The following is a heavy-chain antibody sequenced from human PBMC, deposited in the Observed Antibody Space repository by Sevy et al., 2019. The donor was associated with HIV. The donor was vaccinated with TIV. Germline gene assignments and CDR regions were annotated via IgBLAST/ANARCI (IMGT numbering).Heavy chain of an antibody. CDR1: GYTFTNYH. D-gene: IGHD1-26*01. CDR2: ITPNNGDT. CDR3: SCAPSGSQGPGEYFHH. J-gene: IGHJ1*01. V-gene: IGHV1-18*01. Sequence: ASVKVSCKASGYTFTNYHITWVRQAPGQGLEWMGRITPNNGDTNYAQRLQGRVTMTTDTSTSTVYMELRSLRSDDPAVYYGSCAPSGSQGPGEYFHHWGQGTLVTVSS.